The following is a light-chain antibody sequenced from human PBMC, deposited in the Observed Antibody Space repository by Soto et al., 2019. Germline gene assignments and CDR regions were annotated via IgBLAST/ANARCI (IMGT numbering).Light chain of an antibody. Sequence: QAVVTQEPSLTVSTGGTVTLTCGSSTGAVTSGHYPYWFQQKSGQAPRALIYDTSNKHSWTPARFSGSLLGGKAALTLSGAQPEDEAEYYCLLSFSGTHVVFGGGTKLTVL. CDR3: LLSFSGTHVV. CDR2: DTS. V-gene: IGLV7-46*01. J-gene: IGLJ2*01. CDR1: TGAVTSGHY.